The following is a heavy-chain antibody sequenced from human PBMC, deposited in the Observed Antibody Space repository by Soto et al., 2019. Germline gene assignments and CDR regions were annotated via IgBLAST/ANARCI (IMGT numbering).Heavy chain of an antibody. CDR2: IWYDGSNK. D-gene: IGHD2-21*02. Sequence: QVQLVESGGGVVQPGRSLRLSCAASGFTFSSYGMHWVRQAPGKGLELVAVIWYDGSNKYYADSVKGRFTISRDNSKNXLYLQMNSLRAEDTAVYYCARALGVYCGGDCALDYWGQGTLVTVSS. J-gene: IGHJ4*02. CDR3: ARALGVYCGGDCALDY. V-gene: IGHV3-33*01. CDR1: GFTFSSYG.